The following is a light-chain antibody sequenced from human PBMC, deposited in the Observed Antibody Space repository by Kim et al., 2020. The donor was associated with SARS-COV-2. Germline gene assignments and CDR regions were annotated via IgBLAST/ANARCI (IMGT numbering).Light chain of an antibody. Sequence: QSITTSATTTRSDVSLNTNLYWYQHAVGNAHKHIFYDVSNRPSGVSNRFSGSKSGDTASLTISGLQAEDEADYYCSSYRSGSTLFGGGTQLTVL. J-gene: IGLJ2*01. V-gene: IGLV2-14*03. CDR3: SSYRSGSTL. CDR1: RSDVSLNTN. CDR2: DVS.